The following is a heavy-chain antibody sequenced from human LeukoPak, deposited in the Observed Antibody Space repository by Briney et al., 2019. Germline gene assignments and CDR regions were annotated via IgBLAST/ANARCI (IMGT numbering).Heavy chain of an antibody. J-gene: IGHJ6*02. CDR1: GFTFSSYG. CDR2: ISYDGSNK. CDR3: AKDGWGGTAMVYYYYGMDV. V-gene: IGHV3-30*18. Sequence: GGSLRLSCAASGFTFSSYGMHWVRQAPGKGLEWVAVISYDGSNKYYADSVKGRFTISRDNSKNTLYLQMNSLRAEDTAVYYWAKDGWGGTAMVYYYYGMDVGGQGTTVTVS. D-gene: IGHD5-18*01.